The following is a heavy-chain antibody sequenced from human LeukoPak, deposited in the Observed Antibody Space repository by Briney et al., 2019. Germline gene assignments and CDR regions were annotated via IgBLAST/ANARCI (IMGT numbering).Heavy chain of an antibody. CDR3: ARDYSSGWYGLDY. CDR2: ISSSSSYI. J-gene: IGHJ4*02. CDR1: EFTFSSYS. V-gene: IGHV3-21*01. D-gene: IGHD6-19*01. Sequence: GGSLRLSCAASEFTFSSYSMNWVRQAPGKGLEWVSSISSSSSYIYYADSVKGRFTISRDNAKNSLYLQMDSLRAEDTAVYYCARDYSSGWYGLDYWGQGTLVTVSS.